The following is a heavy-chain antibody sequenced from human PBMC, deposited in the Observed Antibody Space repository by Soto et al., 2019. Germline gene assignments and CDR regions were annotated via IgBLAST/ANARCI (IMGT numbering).Heavy chain of an antibody. Sequence: EVQLLETGGGLVQPGGSLRLSCTASGFTFQNFAINWVRQAPGKGLEWVSIIGGTGQYTYYADSVRGRFTFSRDNSENTVYLEMNSLRAEDTAIYFCAKGGTSNIYGIAVWGPGTTVIVSS. J-gene: IGHJ6*02. CDR3: AKGGTSNIYGIAV. D-gene: IGHD2-2*01. CDR1: GFTFQNFA. V-gene: IGHV3-23*01. CDR2: IGGTGQYT.